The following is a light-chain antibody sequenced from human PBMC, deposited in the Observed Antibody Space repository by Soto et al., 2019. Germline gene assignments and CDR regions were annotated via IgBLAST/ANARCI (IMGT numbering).Light chain of an antibody. CDR2: GAS. Sequence: IVLTKSPGTLPLSPGERASLSCRASQSVSSTYLAWYQQKPGQAPRPLIYGASSRATGIPDRFSGSGSGTDFTLTIRRLEPEDFAVYYGQQYGSSPQITFGYGKRREIK. CDR3: QQYGSSPQIT. J-gene: IGKJ5*01. CDR1: QSVSSTY. V-gene: IGKV3-20*01.